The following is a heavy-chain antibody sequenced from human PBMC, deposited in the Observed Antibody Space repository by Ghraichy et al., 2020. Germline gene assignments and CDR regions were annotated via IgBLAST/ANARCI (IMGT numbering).Heavy chain of an antibody. CDR3: AKVCGSSLVGYFDL. CDR1: GFTFSSYA. D-gene: IGHD6-6*01. J-gene: IGHJ2*01. V-gene: IGHV3-23*01. Sequence: GGSLRLSCAASGFTFSSYAMSWVRQAPGKGLEWVSAISGSGGSTYYADSVKGRFTISGDNSKNTLYLQMNSLRAEDTAVYYCAKVCGSSLVGYFDLWGRGTLVTVSS. CDR2: ISGSGGST.